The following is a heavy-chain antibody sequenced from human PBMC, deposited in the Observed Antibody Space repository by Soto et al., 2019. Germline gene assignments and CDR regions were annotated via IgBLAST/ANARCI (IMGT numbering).Heavy chain of an antibody. CDR2: INPNSSGT. D-gene: IGHD2-2*01. J-gene: IGHJ6*02. V-gene: IGHV1-2*02. Sequence: ASVKVSCKASGYSLRSNYIHWVRQAPGQGLEWLGWINPNSSGTVYAQKFQGRVTMTRDTSLTTAYMQLNRLTSDDTAVYYCARDLPAHGPYNYAMDLRGQGPTVTVS. CDR3: ARDLPAHGPYNYAMDL. CDR1: GYSLRSNY.